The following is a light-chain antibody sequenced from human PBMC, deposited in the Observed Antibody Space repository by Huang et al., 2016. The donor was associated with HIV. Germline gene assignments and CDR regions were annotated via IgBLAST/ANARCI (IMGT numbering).Light chain of an antibody. CDR3: QQYNNWLLS. Sequence: IVMTQSPATLSVSPGERVTVSCSANRSVSSNLAWYQQRPGQAPRLLIYGLSTRATGIPARFSGSGSGTDFSLTSSSLQSEDFALYYCQQYNNWLLSFGGGTRVDI. CDR1: RSVSSN. V-gene: IGKV3-15*01. J-gene: IGKJ4*01. CDR2: GLS.